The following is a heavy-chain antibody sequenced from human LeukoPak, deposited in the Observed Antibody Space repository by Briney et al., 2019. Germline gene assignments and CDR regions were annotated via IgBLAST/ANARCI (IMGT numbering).Heavy chain of an antibody. V-gene: IGHV3-7*01. CDR2: IGQDGTEK. CDR3: ARVYRSSSGYCFDY. Sequence: PGGSLRLSCAASGSSLSNYWMTWVRQAPGKRLEWVANIGQDGTEKYYVDSVKGRFTISRDNAKNSLYLQMNSLRAEDTAVYYCARVYRSSSGYCFDYWGQGTLVTVSS. D-gene: IGHD6-6*01. CDR1: GSSLSNYW. J-gene: IGHJ4*02.